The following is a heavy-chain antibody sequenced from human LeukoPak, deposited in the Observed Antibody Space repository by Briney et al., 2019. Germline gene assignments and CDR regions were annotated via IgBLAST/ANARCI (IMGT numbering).Heavy chain of an antibody. J-gene: IGHJ4*02. D-gene: IGHD3-22*01. CDR3: ARESHYDSSGYNYFDY. CDR1: GGSISSGAYC. Sequence: SETLSLTCGVSGGSISSGAYCWNWIRQPPGKGLEWIGYIYYGGSTNYNPSLKSRVTISVDRSKNQFSLRLHSVTAADTAVYYCARESHYDSSGYNYFDYWGQGTLVTVSS. CDR2: IYYGGST. V-gene: IGHV4-30-2*01.